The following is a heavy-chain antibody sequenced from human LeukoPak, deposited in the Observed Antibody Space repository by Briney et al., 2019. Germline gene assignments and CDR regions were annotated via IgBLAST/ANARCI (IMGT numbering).Heavy chain of an antibody. J-gene: IGHJ6*03. D-gene: IGHD3-10*01. Sequence: SETLSLTCIVSGGPISTHYWSWRRQPPGKGLEWIGYNDYSGSTNYNPSLKSRVTISVDTSKNQFSLKLNSVTAADTAVYYCARGATFRGTYYMDVWGKGTTVTVSS. CDR2: NDYSGST. CDR1: GGPISTHY. V-gene: IGHV4-59*11. CDR3: ARGATFRGTYYMDV.